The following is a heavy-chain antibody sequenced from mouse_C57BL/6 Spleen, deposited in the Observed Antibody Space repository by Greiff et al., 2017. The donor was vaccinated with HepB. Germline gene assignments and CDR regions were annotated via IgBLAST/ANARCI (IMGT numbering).Heavy chain of an antibody. CDR3: ARLTTVVVPDY. CDR2: IYPGSGST. D-gene: IGHD1-1*01. CDR1: GYTFTSYW. V-gene: IGHV1-55*01. Sequence: QVHVKQPGAELVKPGASVKMSCKASGYTFTSYWITWVKQRPGQGLEWIGDIYPGSGSTNYNEKFKSKATLTVDTSSSTAYMQLSSLTSEDSAVYYCARLTTVVVPDYWGQGTTLTVSS. J-gene: IGHJ2*01.